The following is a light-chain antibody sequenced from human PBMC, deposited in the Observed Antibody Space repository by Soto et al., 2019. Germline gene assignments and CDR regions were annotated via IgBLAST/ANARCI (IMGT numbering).Light chain of an antibody. CDR3: QQSYTAPLN. CDR1: PSISTY. J-gene: IGKJ4*01. V-gene: IGKV1-39*01. Sequence: DIQMTQSPSSLSASVGDRVTITCRASPSISTYLNWYQQKPGKAPNLLIFAASTLHSGVPSRFSGSGSGTDFNPTIRGLQPEDFPTYYCQQSYTAPLNFGGGTKVEIK. CDR2: AAS.